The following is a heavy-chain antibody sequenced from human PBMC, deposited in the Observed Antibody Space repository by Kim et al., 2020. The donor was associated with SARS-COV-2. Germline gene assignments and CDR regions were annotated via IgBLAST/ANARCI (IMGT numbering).Heavy chain of an antibody. V-gene: IGHV4-34*01. J-gene: IGHJ5*02. CDR2: INHSGST. Sequence: SETLSLICDVYGGSFSGYYWSWIRQPPGKGLEWIGEINHSGSTNYNPSLKSRVTISVDTSKNQFSLKLSSVTAADTAVYYCARGHWNRRFDPWGQGTLVTVSS. CDR3: ARGHWNRRFDP. D-gene: IGHD1-1*01. CDR1: GGSFSGYY.